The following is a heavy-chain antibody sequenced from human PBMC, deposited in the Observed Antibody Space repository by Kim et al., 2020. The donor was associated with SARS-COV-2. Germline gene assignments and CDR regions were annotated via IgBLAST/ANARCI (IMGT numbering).Heavy chain of an antibody. Sequence: GGSLRLSCAASGFTFSSYSMNWVRQAPGKGLEWVSSISSSRSYIYYADSVKGRFTISRDNAKNSLYLQMNSLRAEDTAVYYFAIPPSYYDSSGYYRDYWGQGTLVTVSS. J-gene: IGHJ4*02. D-gene: IGHD3-22*01. CDR3: AIPPSYYDSSGYYRDY. CDR2: ISSSRSYI. V-gene: IGHV3-21*01. CDR1: GFTFSSYS.